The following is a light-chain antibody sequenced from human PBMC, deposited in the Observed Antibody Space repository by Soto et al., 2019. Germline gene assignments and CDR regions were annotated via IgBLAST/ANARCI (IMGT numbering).Light chain of an antibody. V-gene: IGLV3-21*04. CDR3: QVWDSSSDQGV. CDR2: YDS. Sequence: SYELTQPPSVSVAPGKTARITCGGNNMGSKSVHWYQQKPGQAPVLVIYYDSDRPSGIPERFSGSNSGNPATLTISRVEAGDEADSYCQVWDSSSDQGVFGTGTKLTVL. J-gene: IGLJ1*01. CDR1: NMGSKS.